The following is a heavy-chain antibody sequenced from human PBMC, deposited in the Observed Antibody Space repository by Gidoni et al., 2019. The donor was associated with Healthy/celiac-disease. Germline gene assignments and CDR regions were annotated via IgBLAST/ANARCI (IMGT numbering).Heavy chain of an antibody. CDR2: INPSGGST. V-gene: IGHV1-46*03. CDR1: GYTFTSYY. J-gene: IGHJ6*03. CDR3: ARGGDYYDSSGYYYDYYYYYMDV. Sequence: QVQLVQSGAEVKKPGASVKVSCKASGYTFTSYYMHWVRQAPGQGLEWMGIINPSGGSTSYAQKFQGRVTMTRDTSTSTVYMELSSLRSEDTAVYYCARGGDYYDSSGYYYDYYYYYMDVWGKGTTVTVSS. D-gene: IGHD3-22*01.